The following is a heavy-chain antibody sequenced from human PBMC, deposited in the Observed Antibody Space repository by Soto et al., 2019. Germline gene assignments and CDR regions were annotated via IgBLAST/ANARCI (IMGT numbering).Heavy chain of an antibody. Sequence: QVQLQESGPGLVKPSETLSLTCTVSGGSISNYYWSWIRQPAGKGLEWIGRIYTSGGTDYNPSLNSRVTISMDTSKNQFSLKVTSVTAADTAVYYCARHLRGYSGYDGWYFDLWGRGTLVTVSS. CDR3: ARHLRGYSGYDGWYFDL. D-gene: IGHD5-12*01. V-gene: IGHV4-4*07. J-gene: IGHJ2*01. CDR1: GGSISNYY. CDR2: IYTSGGT.